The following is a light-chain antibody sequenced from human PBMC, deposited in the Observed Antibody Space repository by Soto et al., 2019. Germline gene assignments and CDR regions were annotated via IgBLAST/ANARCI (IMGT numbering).Light chain of an antibody. V-gene: IGKV4-1*01. CDR2: WAS. J-gene: IGKJ1*01. CDR1: QSLLYSSNSKNY. Sequence: DVVMTQSPDSLAVSLGERATINCKSSQSLLYSSNSKNYLAWYQRKPGQPPKLLIYWASTRESGVPDRFSGSGSGTXXXXXXXSLQAEDVAVYYCQQYLSIPRTFGQGTKVEIK. CDR3: QQYLSIPRT.